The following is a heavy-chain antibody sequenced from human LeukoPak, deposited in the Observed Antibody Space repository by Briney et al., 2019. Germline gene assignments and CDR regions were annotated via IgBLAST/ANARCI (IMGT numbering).Heavy chain of an antibody. CDR2: LYYSGST. Sequence: SETLSLTCAVYGGSFSGYYWSWIRQPPGKGLEWIGYLYYSGSTDYNPSLKSRVTISADTSKNQFSLRLSSVTAADTAVYFCARESSYSGWFDYWGQGTLVTVSS. V-gene: IGHV4-34*11. CDR1: GGSFSGYY. D-gene: IGHD5-12*01. J-gene: IGHJ4*02. CDR3: ARESSYSGWFDY.